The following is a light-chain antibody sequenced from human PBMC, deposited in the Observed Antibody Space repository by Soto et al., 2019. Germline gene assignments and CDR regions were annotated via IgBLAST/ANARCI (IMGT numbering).Light chain of an antibody. V-gene: IGLV2-14*01. CDR3: SSGVL. Sequence: QSALTQPASVSGSPGQSITISCTGTSSDVDDENYVSWYQHHPGKAPKLMIYEVSNRPSGISNRFSGSKSGNTASLTISGLQAEDEGDYYGSSGVLFGGGTKLTVL. CDR1: SSDVDDENY. CDR2: EVS. J-gene: IGLJ2*01.